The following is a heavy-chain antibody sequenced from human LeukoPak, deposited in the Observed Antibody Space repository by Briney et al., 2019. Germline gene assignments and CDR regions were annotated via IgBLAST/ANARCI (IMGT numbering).Heavy chain of an antibody. Sequence: PSETLSLTCTVSGGSISSYYWSWIRQPSGKGLEWIGYIYYSGSTNYNPSLKSRVTISVDTSKNQFSLKLSSVTAADTAVYYCARAEGVDTAMVFDYWGQGTLVTVSS. CDR3: ARAEGVDTAMVFDY. CDR2: IYYSGST. V-gene: IGHV4-59*01. CDR1: GGSISSYY. D-gene: IGHD5-18*01. J-gene: IGHJ4*02.